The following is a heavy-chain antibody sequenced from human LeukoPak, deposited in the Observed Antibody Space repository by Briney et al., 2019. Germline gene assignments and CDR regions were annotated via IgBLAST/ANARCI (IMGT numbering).Heavy chain of an antibody. Sequence: GGSLRLSCAASRFTFSIYAMSWVRQAPGKGLEWVSAIRCSGGSTYYADSVKGRFTISRDNSKNTLYLQMNSLRAEDTAVYYCAKVGEWLLYNENYFDYWGQGTLVTVSS. CDR1: RFTFSIYA. CDR2: IRCSGGST. CDR3: AKVGEWLLYNENYFDY. D-gene: IGHD3-3*01. J-gene: IGHJ4*02. V-gene: IGHV3-23*01.